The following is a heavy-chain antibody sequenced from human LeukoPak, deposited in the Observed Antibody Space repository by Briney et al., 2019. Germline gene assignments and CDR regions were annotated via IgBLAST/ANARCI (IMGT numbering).Heavy chain of an antibody. Sequence: PSETLSLTCTVSGGSISSGGYYWSWIRQHPGKGLEWIGYIYYSGSTYYNPSLKSRVTISVDTSKNQFSLKLSSVTAADTAVYYCAREHNYGDYGGWFDPWGQGTLVTVSS. CDR1: GGSISSGGYY. V-gene: IGHV4-31*03. D-gene: IGHD4-17*01. J-gene: IGHJ5*02. CDR2: IYYSGST. CDR3: AREHNYGDYGGWFDP.